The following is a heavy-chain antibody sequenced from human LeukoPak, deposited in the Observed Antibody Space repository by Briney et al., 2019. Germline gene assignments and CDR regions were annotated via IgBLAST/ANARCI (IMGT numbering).Heavy chain of an antibody. CDR2: IYTSGST. CDR3: ARVARCTSCFDVDY. D-gene: IGHD2-2*01. V-gene: IGHV4-59*10. CDR1: GGSFSGYY. Sequence: SETLSLTCAVYGGSFSGYYWSWIRQPAGKGLEWIGHIYTSGSTHYNPSLKSRVTISVDTSKNQFSLTLSSVTAADTAVYYCARVARCTSCFDVDYWGQGTLVTVSS. J-gene: IGHJ4*02.